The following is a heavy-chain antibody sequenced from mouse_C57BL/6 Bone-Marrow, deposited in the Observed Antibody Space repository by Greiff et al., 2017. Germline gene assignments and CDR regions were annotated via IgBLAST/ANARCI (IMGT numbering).Heavy chain of an antibody. V-gene: IGHV1-55*01. J-gene: IGHJ1*03. Sequence: VQLQQPGAELVKPGASVKMSCKASGYTFTSYWITWVKQRSGQGLEWIGDIYPGSGSTNYNEKFKSKATLTVDTSSSTAYMQLSSLTSEDSAVYYCARPYYSNYWYFDVWGTGTTVTGSS. CDR2: IYPGSGST. CDR1: GYTFTSYW. D-gene: IGHD2-5*01. CDR3: ARPYYSNYWYFDV.